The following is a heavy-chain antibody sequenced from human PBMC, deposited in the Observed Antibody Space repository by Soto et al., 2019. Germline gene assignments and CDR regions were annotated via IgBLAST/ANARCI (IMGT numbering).Heavy chain of an antibody. CDR2: ISGSGGST. J-gene: IGHJ4*02. Sequence: LRLSCAASGFTFSSYAMSWVRQAPGKGLEWVSAISGSGGSTYYADSVKGRFTISRDNSKNTLYLQMNSLRAEDTAVYYCAKENYDFWSGYYTIFDYWGQGTLVTVSS. CDR1: GFTFSSYA. D-gene: IGHD3-3*01. CDR3: AKENYDFWSGYYTIFDY. V-gene: IGHV3-23*01.